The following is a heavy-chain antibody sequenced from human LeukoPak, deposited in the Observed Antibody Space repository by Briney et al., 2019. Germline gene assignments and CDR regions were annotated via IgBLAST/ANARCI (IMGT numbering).Heavy chain of an antibody. CDR2: IYYSGST. Sequence: SETLSLTCTVSGGSISSSSYYWGWIRQPPGKGLEWIGSIYYSGSTYYNPSLKSRVTISADTSKNQFSLKLSSVTAADTAVYYCARDIVVVPAANGFDYWGQGTLVTVSS. CDR3: ARDIVVVPAANGFDY. J-gene: IGHJ4*02. V-gene: IGHV4-39*02. CDR1: GGSISSSSYY. D-gene: IGHD2-2*01.